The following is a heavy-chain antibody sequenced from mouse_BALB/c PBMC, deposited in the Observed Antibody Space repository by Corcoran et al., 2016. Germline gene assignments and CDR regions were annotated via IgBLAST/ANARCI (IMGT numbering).Heavy chain of an antibody. V-gene: IGHV8-12*01. CDR3: ARRTRDAYFDY. CDR1: GFSLSTSGMG. Sequence: QVTLKESGPGILQPSQTLSLTCSFSGFSLSTSGMGVSWIRQPSGKGLEWLAHIYWDDDKRYNPSLKSRLTISKDTSRNQVFLKITSVDTADTATYYCARRTRDAYFDYCGQGTTLTVSS. CDR2: IYWDDDK. J-gene: IGHJ2*01.